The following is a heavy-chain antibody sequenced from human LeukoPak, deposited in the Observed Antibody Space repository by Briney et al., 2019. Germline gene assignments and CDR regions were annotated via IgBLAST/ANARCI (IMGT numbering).Heavy chain of an antibody. D-gene: IGHD4-11*01. Sequence: ASVKVSCKASGYTLTDYYIHWVRQAPGQGLEWMGWINPNSGVTNYAQKFQGRVTLTRDTPISTAYIAVSRLRSDDTAVYYCARAHMTTVTLGDYWGQGSLVTVSS. V-gene: IGHV1-2*02. J-gene: IGHJ4*02. CDR1: GYTLTDYY. CDR3: ARAHMTTVTLGDY. CDR2: INPNSGVT.